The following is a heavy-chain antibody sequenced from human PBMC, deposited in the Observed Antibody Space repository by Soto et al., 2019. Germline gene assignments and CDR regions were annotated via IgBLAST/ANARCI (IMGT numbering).Heavy chain of an antibody. CDR1: GYTFTSYG. V-gene: IGHV1-18*01. Sequence: ASVKVSCKASGYTFTSYGISWVRQAPGQGLEWMGWISAYNGNTNYAQKLQGRVTMTTDTSTSTAYMELRSLRSDDTAVYYCARKDYYDSSGLLEYWGQGTLVTLSS. CDR3: ARKDYYDSSGLLEY. J-gene: IGHJ4*02. CDR2: ISAYNGNT. D-gene: IGHD3-22*01.